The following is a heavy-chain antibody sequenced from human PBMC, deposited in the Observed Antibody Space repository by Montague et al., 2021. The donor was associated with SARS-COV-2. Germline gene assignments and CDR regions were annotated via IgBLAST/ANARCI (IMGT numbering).Heavy chain of an antibody. J-gene: IGHJ3*02. CDR1: GFTFSSYA. V-gene: IGHV3-30-3*01. CDR2: ISYDGSNK. D-gene: IGHD3-10*01. CDR3: ARAAQKQYVLLWFGELLHDAFDI. Sequence: LSLSCAASGFTFSSYAMHWVRQAPGKGLEWVAVISYDGSNKYCADSVKGRFTISRDNSKNTLYLQMNSLRAEDTAVYYCARAAQKQYVLLWFGELLHDAFDIWGQGTMVTVSS.